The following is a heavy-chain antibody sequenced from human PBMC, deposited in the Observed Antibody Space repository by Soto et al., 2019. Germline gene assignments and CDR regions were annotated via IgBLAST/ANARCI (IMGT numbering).Heavy chain of an antibody. CDR2: IYYSGST. D-gene: IGHD5-18*01. J-gene: IGHJ6*02. CDR3: ARDPAESYGYYGMDV. CDR1: GGSISSGDYY. Sequence: SETLSLTCTVSGGSISSGDYYWSWIRQPPGKGLEWIGYIYYSGSTYYNPSLKSRVTISVDTSKNQFYLKLSSVTAADTAVYYCARDPAESYGYYGMDVWGQGTTVTVSS. V-gene: IGHV4-30-4*01.